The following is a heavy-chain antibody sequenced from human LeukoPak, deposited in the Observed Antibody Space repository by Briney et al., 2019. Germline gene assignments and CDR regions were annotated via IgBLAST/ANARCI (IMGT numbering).Heavy chain of an antibody. Sequence: GGSPRLSCAASGFTFSTYGMHWVRQAPGKGLEWVAVIWFDGSNKYYAVSVKGRFTISRDNSKNMLYLQMNSLRAEDTAVYYCARALSYRSGWSVAVWGQGTLVTVSS. J-gene: IGHJ4*02. CDR1: GFTFSTYG. D-gene: IGHD6-19*01. CDR3: ARALSYRSGWSVAV. CDR2: IWFDGSNK. V-gene: IGHV3-33*01.